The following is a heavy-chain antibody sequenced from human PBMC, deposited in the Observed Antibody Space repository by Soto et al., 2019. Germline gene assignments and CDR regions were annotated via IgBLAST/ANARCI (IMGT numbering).Heavy chain of an antibody. J-gene: IGHJ4*02. D-gene: IGHD1-26*01. CDR1: GFTFSTYW. V-gene: IGHV3-7*01. CDR2: IKQDGSEK. CDR3: VSGGYYFAS. Sequence: GGSLRLSCAVSGFTFSTYWMSWLRQAPGKGLEWVANIKQDGSEKYYVDSVKGRFTISRDNAKNSLSLQMNSLRAEDTAVYYCVSGGYYFASWGQGVLVTVSS.